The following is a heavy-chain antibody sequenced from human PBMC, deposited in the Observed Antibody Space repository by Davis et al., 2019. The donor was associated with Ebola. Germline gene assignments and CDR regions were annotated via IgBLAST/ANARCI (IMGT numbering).Heavy chain of an antibody. Sequence: ASVKVSCKASGYTFTGYYMHWVRQAPGQGLEWMGWINPNSGGTNYAQKFQGRVTMTRDTSISTAYMELSRLRSDDTAVYYCARGGDEAGTTYYYYYMDVWGKGTTVTVSS. V-gene: IGHV1-2*02. J-gene: IGHJ6*03. CDR1: GYTFTGYY. CDR2: INPNSGGT. CDR3: ARGGDEAGTTYYYYYMDV. D-gene: IGHD1-7*01.